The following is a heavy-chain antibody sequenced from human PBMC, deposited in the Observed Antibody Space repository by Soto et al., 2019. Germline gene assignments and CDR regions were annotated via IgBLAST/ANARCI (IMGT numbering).Heavy chain of an antibody. Sequence: GASVKVSCKASGYTFTSYDINWVRQATGQGLEWMGWMNPNSGNTGYAQKFQGRVTMTRNTSISTAYMELSSLRSEDTAVYYCASELGYCSGGSCYSGYDYWGQGTLVTVSS. CDR3: ASELGYCSGGSCYSGYDY. J-gene: IGHJ4*02. D-gene: IGHD2-15*01. CDR2: MNPNSGNT. CDR1: GYTFTSYD. V-gene: IGHV1-8*01.